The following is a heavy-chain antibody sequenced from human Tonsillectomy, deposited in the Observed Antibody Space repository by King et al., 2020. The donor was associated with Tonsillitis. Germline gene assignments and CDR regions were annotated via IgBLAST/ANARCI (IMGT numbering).Heavy chain of an antibody. CDR2: INADNGDI. Sequence: VQLVQSGAEVKKPGASVKVSCKASGYTFTRYTMYWVRQAPGQRLEWMGWINADNGDIKYSQKFQGRVTITRDTSATTGYMELSSLRSEDTAVYFCARASSDYYNGMDVWGQGTTVTVSS. V-gene: IGHV1-3*01. CDR3: ARASSDYYNGMDV. J-gene: IGHJ6*02. CDR1: GYTFTRYT.